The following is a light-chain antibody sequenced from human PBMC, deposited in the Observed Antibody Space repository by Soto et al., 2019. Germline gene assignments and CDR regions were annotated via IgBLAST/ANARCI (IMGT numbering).Light chain of an antibody. Sequence: QSVLTQPPSASGTPGQRVTISCSGSSSNIGSNTVNWYQQLPGTAPKLLIYSHNQRPSGVPDRFSGSKSGTSASLAISGLQSEDEAHYYCAAWDDSLNGHVVFGGGTKLTVL. CDR2: SHN. V-gene: IGLV1-44*01. CDR3: AAWDDSLNGHVV. CDR1: SSNIGSNT. J-gene: IGLJ2*01.